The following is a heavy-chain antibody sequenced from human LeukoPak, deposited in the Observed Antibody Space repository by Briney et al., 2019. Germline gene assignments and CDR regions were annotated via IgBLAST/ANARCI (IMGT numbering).Heavy chain of an antibody. CDR3: ANMVRGVISFDY. J-gene: IGHJ4*02. V-gene: IGHV3-23*01. D-gene: IGHD3-10*01. CDR1: GFTFSSYG. CDR2: ISGSGGST. Sequence: GGSLRLSCAASGFTFSSYGMSWVRQAPGKGLEWVSAISGSGGSTYYADSVKGRFTISRDNSKNTLYLQMNSLRAEDTAAYYCANMVRGVISFDYWGQGTLVTVSS.